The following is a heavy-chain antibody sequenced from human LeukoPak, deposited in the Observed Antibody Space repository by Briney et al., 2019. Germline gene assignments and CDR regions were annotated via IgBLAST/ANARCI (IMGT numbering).Heavy chain of an antibody. CDR3: ARGYPYDYVWGSYRHYPHPFFDY. Sequence: SETLSLTCPVSGGSISDHYWSWVRQPPGKGLEWIGFIYYNRRTNYNPSPKSRVTISGDTSKNQVSLNLTSVTAADTAVYYCARGYPYDYVWGSYRHYPHPFFDYWGQGTLVTVSS. CDR2: IYYNRRT. V-gene: IGHV4-59*11. J-gene: IGHJ4*02. D-gene: IGHD3-16*02. CDR1: GGSISDHY.